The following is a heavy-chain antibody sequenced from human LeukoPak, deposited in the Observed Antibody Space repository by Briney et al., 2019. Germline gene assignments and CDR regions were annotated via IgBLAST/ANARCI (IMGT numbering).Heavy chain of an antibody. Sequence: SETLSLTCTVSGYSISSGYYWGWIRQPPGKGLEWIGSIYHSGSTYYNPSLKSRVTISVDTSKNQFSLKLSSVTAADTAVYYCARDRYYYDSSGLNWFDPWGQGTLVTVSS. CDR3: ARDRYYYDSSGLNWFDP. D-gene: IGHD3-22*01. CDR1: GYSISSGYY. V-gene: IGHV4-38-2*02. CDR2: IYHSGST. J-gene: IGHJ5*02.